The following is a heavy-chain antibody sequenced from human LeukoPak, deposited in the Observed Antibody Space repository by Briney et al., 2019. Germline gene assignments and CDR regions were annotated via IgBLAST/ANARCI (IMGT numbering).Heavy chain of an antibody. CDR3: ARDTYYDFWSGYPTTDY. CDR2: ISYDGSNK. Sequence: GGSLRLSCAASGFTFSSYAMHWVRQAPGKGLEWVAVISYDGSNKYYADSVKGRFTISRDNSKNTLYLQMNSLRAEDTAVYYCARDTYYDFWSGYPTTDYWGQGTLVTVSS. V-gene: IGHV3-30-3*01. J-gene: IGHJ4*02. CDR1: GFTFSSYA. D-gene: IGHD3-3*01.